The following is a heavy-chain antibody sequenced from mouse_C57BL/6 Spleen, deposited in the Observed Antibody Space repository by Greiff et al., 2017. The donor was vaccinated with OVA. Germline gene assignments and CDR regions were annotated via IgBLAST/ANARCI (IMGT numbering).Heavy chain of an antibody. J-gene: IGHJ4*01. D-gene: IGHD2-2*01. CDR2: IDPENGDT. V-gene: IGHV14-4*01. Sequence: VQLQQSGAELVRPGASVKLSCTASGFNIKDDYMHWVKQRPEQGLEWIGWIDPENGDTEYASKFQGKATITADTSSNTAYLQLSSLTSEDTAVYYCTYRGLAGYAMDYWGQGTSVTVSS. CDR1: GFNIKDDY. CDR3: TYRGLAGYAMDY.